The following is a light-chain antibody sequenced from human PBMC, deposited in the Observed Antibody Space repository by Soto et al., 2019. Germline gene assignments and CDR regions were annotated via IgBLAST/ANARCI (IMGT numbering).Light chain of an antibody. CDR3: QQRSNWPPT. CDR1: QSVSSY. Sequence: DIVLTQSPATLSLSPGERATLSCRASQSVSSYLAWYQHNPGQAPRLLIYDASNRATGIPARFSGSGSGTDFTLTISSLEPEDFAVYYCQQRSNWPPTFGQGTRVEIK. CDR2: DAS. V-gene: IGKV3-11*01. J-gene: IGKJ1*01.